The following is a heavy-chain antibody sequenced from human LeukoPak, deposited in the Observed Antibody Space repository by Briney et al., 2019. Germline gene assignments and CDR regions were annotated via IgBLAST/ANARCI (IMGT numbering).Heavy chain of an antibody. CDR3: SYYYDSSGYVDY. CDR2: IKSKADGGTI. J-gene: IGHJ4*02. Sequence: GGSLRLSCAASGFTFSDAWLNWVRQAPGKGLEWVGRIKSKADGGTIDCAAPVKGRFTISRDDSKNTVYMQMNSLKTEDTAVYYCSYYYDSSGYVDYWGQGALVTVSS. D-gene: IGHD3-22*01. V-gene: IGHV3-15*01. CDR1: GFTFSDAW.